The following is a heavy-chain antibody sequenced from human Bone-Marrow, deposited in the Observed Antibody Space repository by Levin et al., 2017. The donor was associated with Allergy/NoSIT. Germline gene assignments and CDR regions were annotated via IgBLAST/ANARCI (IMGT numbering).Heavy chain of an antibody. Sequence: GGSLRLSCAASGFTFSSYAMSWVRQAPGKGLEWVSAISGSGGSTYYADSVKGRFTISRDNSKNTLYLQMNSLRAEDTAVYYCAKVGPSSELLWFRELLYSRHLAPFYFDYWGQGTLVTVSS. J-gene: IGHJ4*02. D-gene: IGHD3-10*01. V-gene: IGHV3-23*01. CDR2: ISGSGGST. CDR3: AKVGPSSELLWFRELLYSRHLAPFYFDY. CDR1: GFTFSSYA.